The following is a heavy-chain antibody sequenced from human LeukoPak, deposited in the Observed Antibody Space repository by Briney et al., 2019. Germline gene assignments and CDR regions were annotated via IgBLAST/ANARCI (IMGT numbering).Heavy chain of an antibody. CDR3: SKDEDYYGSGSYYTYNWFDP. CDR2: ISGSGGRT. CDR1: GFTFSRYA. V-gene: IGHV3-23*01. J-gene: IGHJ5*02. D-gene: IGHD3-10*01. Sequence: GGSLRHSCAASGFTFSRYAMSWVRQAPGKGVEWVSDISGSGGRTYYADSAKGRFTTSRNNSKNTLYLQMNSLRAEDTALYYCSKDEDYYGSGSYYTYNWFDPWCQGTMVTVSS.